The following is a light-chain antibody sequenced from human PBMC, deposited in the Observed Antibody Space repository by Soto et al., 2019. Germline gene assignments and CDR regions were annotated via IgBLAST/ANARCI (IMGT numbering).Light chain of an antibody. V-gene: IGKV3-20*01. CDR2: GAS. CDR3: QQYGSSPST. CDR1: QSVTSSY. Sequence: EIVLTQSPGTLSLSPWARSTLSCRASQSVTSSYLAWYQQKPGQAPRLLIYGASSRVTGIPDRFSGSGSGTDITLTISRLEPEDFAVYYCQQYGSSPSTFGRGTKVYIK. J-gene: IGKJ1*01.